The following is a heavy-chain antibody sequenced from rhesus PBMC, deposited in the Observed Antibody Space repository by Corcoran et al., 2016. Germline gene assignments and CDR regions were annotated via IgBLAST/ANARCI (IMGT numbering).Heavy chain of an antibody. CDR2: IYGSGGST. CDR3: ARDCYGGVCYVYYGFDS. Sequence: SGGSISDSYYWNWIRQPPGKGLEWMGRIYGSGGSTSYNPSLKSRVPISKDTSKNQLSLKLSSVTAADTAVYYCARDCYGGVCYVYYGFDSWGQGVVVTVSS. D-gene: IGHD2-8*01. J-gene: IGHJ6*01. V-gene: IGHV4-147*01. CDR1: GGSISDSYY.